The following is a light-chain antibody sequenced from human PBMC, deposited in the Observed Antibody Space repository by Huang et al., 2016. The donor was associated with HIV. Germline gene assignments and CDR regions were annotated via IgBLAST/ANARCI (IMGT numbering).Light chain of an antibody. CDR1: QGVSSS. Sequence: EVVLTQSPATLSLSPGERATLSCRASQGVSSSFAWYQQKPGQAPRLLISAASVRATGIPARFSGSASGTDFTLTISSLEPEDFAVYYCQQRRNWPPYTFGQGTKLEIK. V-gene: IGKV3-11*01. CDR2: AAS. J-gene: IGKJ2*01. CDR3: QQRRNWPPYT.